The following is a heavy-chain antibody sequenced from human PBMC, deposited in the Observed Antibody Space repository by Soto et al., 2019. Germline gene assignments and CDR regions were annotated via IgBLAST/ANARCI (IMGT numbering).Heavy chain of an antibody. CDR2: INHSGST. CDR1: GGSFSGYY. J-gene: IGHJ6*02. Sequence: SDTLSLTCAVYGGSFSGYYWSWIRQPPGKGLEWIGEINHSGSTNYNPSLKSRVTISVDTSKNQFSLKLSSVTAADTAVYYCARGDIVVVPAARRGMDVWGQGTTVTVSS. V-gene: IGHV4-34*01. CDR3: ARGDIVVVPAARRGMDV. D-gene: IGHD2-2*01.